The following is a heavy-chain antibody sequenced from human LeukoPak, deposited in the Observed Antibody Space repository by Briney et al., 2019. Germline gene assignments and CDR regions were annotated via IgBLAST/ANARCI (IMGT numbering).Heavy chain of an antibody. V-gene: IGHV1-69*06. CDR2: IIPIFGTA. J-gene: IGHJ4*02. CDR1: GGTFSSYA. Sequence: SVKVSCKASGGTFSSYAISWVRQAPGQGLEWMGGIIPIFGTANYAQKFQGRVTITADKSTSTAYMELSSLRSEDTAVYYCASQLAPRDIVVVPAAMEGAFDYWGQGTLVTVSS. CDR3: ASQLAPRDIVVVPAAMEGAFDY. D-gene: IGHD2-2*01.